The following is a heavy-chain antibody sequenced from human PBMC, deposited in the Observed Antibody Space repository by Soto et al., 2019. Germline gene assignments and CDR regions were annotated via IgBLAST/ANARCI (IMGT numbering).Heavy chain of an antibody. D-gene: IGHD3-10*01. CDR2: ISGSGGST. CDR3: AKAQRFGELLPTDY. J-gene: IGHJ4*02. V-gene: IGHV3-23*01. Sequence: GSPRLSCAASGFTFSSYAMSWVRQAPGKGLEWVSAISGSGGSTYYADSVKGRFTISRDNSKNTLYLQMNSLRAEDTAVYYCAKAQRFGELLPTDYWGQGTLVTVSS. CDR1: GFTFSSYA.